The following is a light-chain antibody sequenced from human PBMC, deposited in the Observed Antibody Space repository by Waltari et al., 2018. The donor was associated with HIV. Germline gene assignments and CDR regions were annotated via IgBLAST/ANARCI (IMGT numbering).Light chain of an antibody. J-gene: IGKJ2*01. CDR3: MQDSRWPYT. V-gene: IGKV2-30*01. CDR2: TIS. Sequence: DVVLTQSPLALPVTLGQSASISCTSNESLVYSDGSTFLSWFPQRPGQSPRRLIYTISNRESGVPDRFNGGGADTDFTLKITRVQAEDVGFYFCMQDSRWPYTFGQGTRLEI. CDR1: ESLVYSDGSTF.